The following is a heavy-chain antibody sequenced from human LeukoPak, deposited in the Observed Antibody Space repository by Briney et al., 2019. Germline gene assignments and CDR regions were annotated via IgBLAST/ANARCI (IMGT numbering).Heavy chain of an antibody. J-gene: IGHJ4*02. Sequence: GGSLRLSCAASGFTFSSYSMNWVRQAPGKGLEWVSSISSSSSYIYYADSVKGRFTISRDNAKNSLYLQMNSLRAEDTAVYYCARVTDSSSSRGHYFDYWGQGTLVTVSS. V-gene: IGHV3-21*01. CDR3: ARVTDSSSSRGHYFDY. CDR1: GFTFSSYS. D-gene: IGHD6-6*01. CDR2: ISSSSSYI.